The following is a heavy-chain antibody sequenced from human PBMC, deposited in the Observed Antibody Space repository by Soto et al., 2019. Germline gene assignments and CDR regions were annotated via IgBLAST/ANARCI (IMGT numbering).Heavy chain of an antibody. CDR3: AKKVNSGPGSQYFDY. CDR1: GFTFSNYS. J-gene: IGHJ4*02. CDR2: FRTSGDGGTT. Sequence: GGSLRLSCAASGFTFSNYSMSWVRQAPGKGLEWVSGFRTSGDGGTTYYADSVKGRFTISRDNSKNMLFLQMNSLRAEDTAIYYCAKKVNSGPGSQYFDYWGQGTLVTVSS. D-gene: IGHD3-10*01. V-gene: IGHV3-23*01.